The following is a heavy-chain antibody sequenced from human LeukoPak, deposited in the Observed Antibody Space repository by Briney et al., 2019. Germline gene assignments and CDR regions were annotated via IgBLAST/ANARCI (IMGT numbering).Heavy chain of an antibody. D-gene: IGHD6-13*01. Sequence: PGGSLRLSCAASGFTVSSYYMSWVRQAPGKGLEWVSVIYTDGSTSYADSVKGRFTISRDNSKSTLYLQMNSLRVEDTAIYYCARNPGVGSSWYRLHYWGQGTLVTVSS. CDR1: GFTVSSYY. CDR3: ARNPGVGSSWYRLHY. CDR2: IYTDGST. J-gene: IGHJ4*02. V-gene: IGHV3-66*02.